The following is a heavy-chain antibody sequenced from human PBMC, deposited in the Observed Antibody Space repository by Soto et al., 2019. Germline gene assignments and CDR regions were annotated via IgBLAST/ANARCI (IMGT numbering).Heavy chain of an antibody. D-gene: IGHD3-9*01. Sequence: SETLSLTCPVSGGSISSSTYYWGWMRQPPGKGLEWIGYIYYSGSTYYNPSLKSRVTISVDTSKNQFSLKLSSVTAADTAVYYCARESFPGDILTGYFDYWGQGTLVTVS. CDR2: IYYSGST. CDR3: ARESFPGDILTGYFDY. CDR1: GGSISSSTYY. V-gene: IGHV4-31*03. J-gene: IGHJ4*02.